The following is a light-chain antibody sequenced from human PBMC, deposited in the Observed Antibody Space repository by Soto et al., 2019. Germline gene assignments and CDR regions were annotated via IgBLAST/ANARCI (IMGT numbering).Light chain of an antibody. Sequence: QSALTQPASVSGSPGQSITISCTGTSSDVGGYNYVSWYQQHPGKAPKLMIYDVSNRPSGVSNRFSGSKSGNTASLTSSGLQAEDEADYYCSSYTSSSTGGVFGGGTKLTVL. CDR3: SSYTSSSTGGV. CDR2: DVS. CDR1: SSDVGGYNY. V-gene: IGLV2-14*01. J-gene: IGLJ2*01.